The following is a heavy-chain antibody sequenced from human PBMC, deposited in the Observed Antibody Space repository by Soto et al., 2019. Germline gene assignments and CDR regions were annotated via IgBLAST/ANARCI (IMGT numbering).Heavy chain of an antibody. D-gene: IGHD2-15*01. Sequence: QVQLQESGPGLVKPSQTLSLTCTVSGGSISSGGYYWSWIRQHPGKGLEWIGYIYYSGSTYYNPSRKSRVTISVDTSKNQFSLKLSSVTAADTAVYYCAREALTGLGFLRPLVPDKRPYFDYWGQGTLVTVSS. V-gene: IGHV4-31*03. CDR1: GGSISSGGYY. CDR3: AREALTGLGFLRPLVPDKRPYFDY. J-gene: IGHJ4*02. CDR2: IYYSGST.